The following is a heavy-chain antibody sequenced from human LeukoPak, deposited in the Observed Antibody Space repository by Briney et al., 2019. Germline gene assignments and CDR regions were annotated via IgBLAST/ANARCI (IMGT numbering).Heavy chain of an antibody. CDR2: INPSGGST. CDR1: GYTFTSYY. D-gene: IGHD2-2*01. V-gene: IGHV1-46*01. J-gene: IGHJ4*02. CDR3: ARDLVPAAAEGNYFDY. Sequence: WASVKVSCKASGYTFTSYYMHWVRQAPGQGLEWMGIINPSGGSTSYAQKFQGRVTMTRDTSTSTVYMELSSLRSEDTAVYYCARDLVPAAAEGNYFDYWGQGTLVTVSS.